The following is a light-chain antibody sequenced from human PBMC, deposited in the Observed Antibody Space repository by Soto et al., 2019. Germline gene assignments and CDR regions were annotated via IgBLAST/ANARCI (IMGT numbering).Light chain of an antibody. Sequence: DIVMTQSPDSLAVSLGERATINCKSSQSVLYSSNNKNYLAWYQQKPGQPPKLLIYWSSTRESGVPARFSGSGSGTDFTLPISSLQDEDVAVYYCQQYYSTPLTFGGGTKVEIE. J-gene: IGKJ4*01. V-gene: IGKV4-1*01. CDR1: QSVLYSSNNKNY. CDR3: QQYYSTPLT. CDR2: WSS.